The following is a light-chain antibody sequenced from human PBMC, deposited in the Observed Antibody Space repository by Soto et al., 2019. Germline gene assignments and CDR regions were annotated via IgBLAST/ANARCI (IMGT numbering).Light chain of an antibody. CDR2: WAS. J-gene: IGKJ5*01. CDR3: QQYYSVPIT. CDR1: QSVLYTSNNKNY. Sequence: DIVMTQSPDSLAVSLGERATINCKSSQSVLYTSNNKNYIAWYQQKSGQPPKLLIYWASTRESGVPDRFSGGGSGTDFTLTISSLQAEDVAVYYCQQYYSVPITFGQGALLEIK. V-gene: IGKV4-1*01.